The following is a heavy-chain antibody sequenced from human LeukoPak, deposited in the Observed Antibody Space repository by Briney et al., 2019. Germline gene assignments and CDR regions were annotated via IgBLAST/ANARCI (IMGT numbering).Heavy chain of an antibody. Sequence: GGSLRLSCAASGFTFSSYWMHWVRQGPGKGPVWVSRINGDGTITNYADSVKGRFTISRDNAKNTLYLQMNSLRVEDTAVYYCARERCSGIDPIDYWGQGTLVTVSS. CDR1: GFTFSSYW. CDR3: ARERCSGIDPIDY. D-gene: IGHD2-15*01. V-gene: IGHV3-74*01. CDR2: INGDGTIT. J-gene: IGHJ4*02.